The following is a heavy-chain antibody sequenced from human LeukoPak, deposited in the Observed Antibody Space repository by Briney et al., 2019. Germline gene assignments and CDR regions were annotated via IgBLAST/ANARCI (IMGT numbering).Heavy chain of an antibody. CDR2: ISYDGSNK. J-gene: IGHJ3*02. CDR3: AKGTLLRGTEDAFDI. V-gene: IGHV3-30*18. Sequence: GRSLRLSCAASGFTFSSYGMHWVRQAPGKGLEWVAVISYDGSNKYYADSVKGRFTISRDNSKNTLYLQMNSLRAEDTAVYYCAKGTLLRGTEDAFDIWGQGTMVTVSS. CDR1: GFTFSSYG. D-gene: IGHD3-16*01.